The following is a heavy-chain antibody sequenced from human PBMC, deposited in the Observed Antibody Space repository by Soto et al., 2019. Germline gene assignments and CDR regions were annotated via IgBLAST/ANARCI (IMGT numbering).Heavy chain of an antibody. D-gene: IGHD6-19*01. CDR1: GFTVSSNY. Sequence: GGSLRLSCAASGFTVSSNYMSWVRQAPGKGLEWVSVIYSVGSTYYADSVKGRFTISRDNSKNTLYLQMNSLRADDTAVYYCALIAVADPDAFDIWGQGTMVTVSS. J-gene: IGHJ3*02. CDR3: ALIAVADPDAFDI. CDR2: IYSVGST. V-gene: IGHV3-53*01.